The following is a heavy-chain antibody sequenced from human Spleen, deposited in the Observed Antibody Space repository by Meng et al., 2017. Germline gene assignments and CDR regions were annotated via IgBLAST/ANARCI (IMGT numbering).Heavy chain of an antibody. D-gene: IGHD1-26*01. V-gene: IGHV3-23*01. Sequence: GESLKISCAASGFTFSSYAMHWVRQAPGKGLEWVSSISTSAGTTYYADSVKGRFTISRDNSRNTIDCQMNNLRAEDTAVYYCARLVHSGSYYGDYYYGMDVWGQGTTVTVSS. CDR2: ISTSAGTT. CDR1: GFTFSSYA. J-gene: IGHJ6*02. CDR3: ARLVHSGSYYGDYYYGMDV.